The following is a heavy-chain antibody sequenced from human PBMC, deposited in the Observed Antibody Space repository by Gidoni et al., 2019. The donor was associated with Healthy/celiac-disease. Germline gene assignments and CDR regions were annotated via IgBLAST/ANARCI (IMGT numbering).Heavy chain of an antibody. CDR3: ASSPMIVVLGYYYYYGMDV. V-gene: IGHV4-34*01. Sequence: QVQLQQWGAGLLKPSETLSLTCAVYGGSFSGYYWSWIRQPPGKGLEWIGEINHSGSTNYNPSLKSRVTISVDTSKNQFSLKLSSVTAADTAVYYCASSPMIVVLGYYYYYGMDVWGQGTTVTVSS. J-gene: IGHJ6*02. D-gene: IGHD3-22*01. CDR1: GGSFSGYY. CDR2: INHSGST.